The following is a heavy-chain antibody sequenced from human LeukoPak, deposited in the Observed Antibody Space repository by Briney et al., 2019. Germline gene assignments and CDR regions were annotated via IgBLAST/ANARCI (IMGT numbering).Heavy chain of an antibody. CDR2: IYTSGST. CDR3: ASTYYYGSGNVSWFDP. V-gene: IGHV4-4*07. CDR1: GGSISSYY. Sequence: PSETLSLTCTVSGGSISSYYWSWIRQPAGKGLEWIGRIYTSGSTNYNPSLKSRVTMSVDTSKNQFSLKLSSVTAADTAVYYCASTYYYGSGNVSWFDPWGQGTLVTVSS. J-gene: IGHJ5*02. D-gene: IGHD3-10*01.